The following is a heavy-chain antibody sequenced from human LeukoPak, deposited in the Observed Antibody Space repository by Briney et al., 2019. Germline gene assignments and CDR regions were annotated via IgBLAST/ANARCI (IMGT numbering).Heavy chain of an antibody. CDR3: ARGDYYYDSSGFAFDI. CDR1: GASISSSNW. D-gene: IGHD3-22*01. Sequence: SETLSLTCAVSGASISSSNWWSWVRQPPGKGPEWIGEIYHSGSTYYNPSLKSRVTISVDRSKNQFSLKLSSVTAADTAVYYCARGDYYYDSSGFAFDIWGQGTMVTVSS. V-gene: IGHV4-4*02. J-gene: IGHJ3*02. CDR2: IYHSGST.